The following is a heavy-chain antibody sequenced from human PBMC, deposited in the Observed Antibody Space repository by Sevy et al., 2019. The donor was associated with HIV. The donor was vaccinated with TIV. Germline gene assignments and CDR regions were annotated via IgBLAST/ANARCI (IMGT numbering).Heavy chain of an antibody. V-gene: IGHV3-66*01. J-gene: IGHJ6*02. Sequence: GGSLRLSCEASGFTVSGNYMAWVRLAPGKGLEWVSLIDSGGSTYYADSVKGRFTISSEKGKNTLYLQMNPRRAEDTAVYFCVRDSYYDASGYYYYYYGMDVWGQGTTVTVSS. CDR3: VRDSYYDASGYYYYYYGMDV. CDR2: IDSGGST. CDR1: GFTVSGNY. D-gene: IGHD3-22*01.